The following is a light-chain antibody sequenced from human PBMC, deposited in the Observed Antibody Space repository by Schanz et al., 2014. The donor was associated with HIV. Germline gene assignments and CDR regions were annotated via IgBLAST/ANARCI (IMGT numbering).Light chain of an antibody. CDR3: QQYGRTPYT. Sequence: EIVLTQSPGTLSLSPGDRVTLSCRASQSVSSSYLAWYQQKPGQAPRLLIYGASSRATGIPGRFSGSGSGTDFTLTINGLEPEDFAVYYCQQYGRTPYTFGQGTKLEIK. J-gene: IGKJ2*01. CDR2: GAS. V-gene: IGKV3-20*01. CDR1: QSVSSSY.